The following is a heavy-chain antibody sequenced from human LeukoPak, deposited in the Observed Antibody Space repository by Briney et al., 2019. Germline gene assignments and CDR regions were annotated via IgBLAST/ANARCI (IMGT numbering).Heavy chain of an antibody. Sequence: GGSLRLSCAASGFTVSSCYMSWIRLAPGKGLERVSVIYSGGSTFYADSVKGRFTISRDNSKNTLSLQMNSLRAEDTAVYYCARDLKGVVGATNVGDAFDIWGQGTMVTVSS. CDR3: ARDLKGVVGATNVGDAFDI. J-gene: IGHJ3*02. V-gene: IGHV3-66*01. D-gene: IGHD1-26*01. CDR1: GFTVSSCY. CDR2: IYSGGST.